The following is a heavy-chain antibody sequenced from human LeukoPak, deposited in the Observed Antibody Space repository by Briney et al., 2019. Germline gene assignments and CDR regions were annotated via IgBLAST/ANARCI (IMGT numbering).Heavy chain of an antibody. Sequence: AGGSLRLSCAASGFTFSSYAMHWVRQAPGKGLEYVSAISSNGGSTYYANSVKGRFTISRDNSKNTLYLQMGSLRAEDMAVYYCARYCGGDCYLGGAFDIWGQGTMVTVSS. CDR3: ARYCGGDCYLGGAFDI. J-gene: IGHJ3*02. V-gene: IGHV3-64*01. CDR2: ISSNGGST. CDR1: GFTFSSYA. D-gene: IGHD2-21*02.